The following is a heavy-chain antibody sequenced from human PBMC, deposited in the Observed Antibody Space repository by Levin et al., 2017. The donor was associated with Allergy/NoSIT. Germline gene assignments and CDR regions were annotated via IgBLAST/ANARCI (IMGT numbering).Heavy chain of an antibody. CDR3: ARDEGGGRSDY. Sequence: GGSLRLSCAASGFTFSSYSMNWVRQAPGKGLEWVSSISSSRNYIYYADSVRGRFTISRDNAKNSLYLQMNSLRAEDTAVYYCARDEGGGRSDYWGQGALVTVSS. V-gene: IGHV3-21*01. CDR1: GFTFSSYS. CDR2: ISSSRNYI. J-gene: IGHJ4*02. D-gene: IGHD3-16*01.